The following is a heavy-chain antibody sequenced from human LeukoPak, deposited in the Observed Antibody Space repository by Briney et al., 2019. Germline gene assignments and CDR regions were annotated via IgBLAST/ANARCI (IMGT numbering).Heavy chain of an antibody. CDR1: TGSINSYY. Sequence: SETLSLTCTVSTGSINSYYWGWVRQPAGRGLEWIGRIYTTRDADYDPSLQSRDSMSVDTSEKQFSLNLKSVTAADTATYFCARHGYTASRFFLDYWGQGTPVTVSS. CDR2: IYTTRDA. J-gene: IGHJ4*02. D-gene: IGHD5-18*01. V-gene: IGHV4-4*07. CDR3: ARHGYTASRFFLDY.